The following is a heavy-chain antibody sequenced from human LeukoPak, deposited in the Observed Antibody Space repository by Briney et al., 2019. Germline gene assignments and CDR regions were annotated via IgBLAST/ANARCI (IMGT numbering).Heavy chain of an antibody. D-gene: IGHD4-11*01. CDR2: ISQGGETP. CDR1: GFIFTNYA. V-gene: IGHV3-23*01. J-gene: IGHJ5*02. Sequence: GGSLRLSCAASGFIFTNYAMSWGRQAPGKGLEWVSTISQGGETPYYADSVKGRFTISRDNSKNTLYLQISSLSAEDTAVYYCAKLVIPSHSKYFDPWGQGTLVTVSS. CDR3: AKLVIPSHSKYFDP.